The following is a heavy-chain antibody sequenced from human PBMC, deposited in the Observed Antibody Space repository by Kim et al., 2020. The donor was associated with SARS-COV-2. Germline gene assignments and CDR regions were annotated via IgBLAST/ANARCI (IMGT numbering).Heavy chain of an antibody. D-gene: IGHD1-26*01. CDR3: ARDPESGTYKAGAFDI. CDR1: GFTFSDYY. Sequence: GGSLRLSCAASGFTFSDYYMAWIRRAPGKGLECLSYIHKSGSLSYYADSVKGRFTISRDNAKNSLYLQMNGLRAEDTAVNYCARDPESGTYKAGAFDIWG. CDR2: IHKSGSLS. V-gene: IGHV3-11*04. J-gene: IGHJ3*02.